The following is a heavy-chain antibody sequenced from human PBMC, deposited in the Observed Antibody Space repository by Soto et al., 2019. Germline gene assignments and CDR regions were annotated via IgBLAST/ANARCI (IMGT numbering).Heavy chain of an antibody. Sequence: PGGSLRLSCAASGFTFSSXXXSWVRQAPGKGLEWVSAISGSGGSTYYADSVKGRFTISRDNSKNTLYLQMNSLRAEDTAVYYCAKIRAARMGFDPWGQGTLVTVSS. J-gene: IGHJ5*02. D-gene: IGHD6-6*01. CDR3: AKIRAARMGFDP. V-gene: IGHV3-23*01. CDR1: GFTFSSXX. CDR2: ISGSGGST.